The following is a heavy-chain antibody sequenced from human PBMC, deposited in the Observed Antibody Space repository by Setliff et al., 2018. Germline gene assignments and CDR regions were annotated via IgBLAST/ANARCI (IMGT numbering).Heavy chain of an antibody. CDR2: IYIGGSA. CDR3: AREQWLDPPGYYYMDV. CDR1: GFTFSSYW. J-gene: IGHJ6*03. Sequence: PGGSLRLSCAASGFTFSSYWMSWVRQAPGKGLEWIGHIYIGGSANYNPSLKSRVTMSIDTSKNQFSLKLNSVTAADMAVYYCAREQWLDPPGYYYMDVWAKGTTVTVSS. V-gene: IGHV4-4*07. D-gene: IGHD6-19*01.